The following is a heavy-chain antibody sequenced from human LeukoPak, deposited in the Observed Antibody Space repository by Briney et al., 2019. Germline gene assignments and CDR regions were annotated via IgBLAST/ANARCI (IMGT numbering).Heavy chain of an antibody. Sequence: PSETLSLTCAVYGGSFSGYYWSWIRQPPGKGLEWIGEINHSGSTNYNPSLKSRVTISVGTSKNQFSLKLSSVTAADTAVYYCARGISLRVRYSKHGMDVWGKGTTVTVSS. J-gene: IGHJ6*04. V-gene: IGHV4-34*01. D-gene: IGHD5-12*01. CDR3: ARGISLRVRYSKHGMDV. CDR2: INHSGST. CDR1: GGSFSGYY.